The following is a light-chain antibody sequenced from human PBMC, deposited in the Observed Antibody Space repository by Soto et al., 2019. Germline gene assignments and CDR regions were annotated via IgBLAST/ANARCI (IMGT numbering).Light chain of an antibody. V-gene: IGKV3-11*01. CDR1: QSVGSS. J-gene: IGKJ1*01. Sequence: EIVLTQSPATLSLSPGERGSLSCRASQSVGSSLAWYQQKPGQDPRLLIYDASNRATGIPARFSGSGSGTDFTLTISSLEPEDFAVYYCQQRSNWPRTFGQGTKVEIK. CDR2: DAS. CDR3: QQRSNWPRT.